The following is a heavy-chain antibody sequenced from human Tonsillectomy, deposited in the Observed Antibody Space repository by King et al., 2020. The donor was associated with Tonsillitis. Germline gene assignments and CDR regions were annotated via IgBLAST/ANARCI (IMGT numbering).Heavy chain of an antibody. CDR1: GFTFSSYA. CDR3: ARGRYFDWLLVDY. D-gene: IGHD3-9*01. J-gene: IGHJ4*02. Sequence: QLVQSGGGVVQPGRSLRLSCVASGFTFSSYAIHWVRQAPGKGLEWVAVISYDGSNKYYADSVQGRFTISRDNSKNTLYLQMNSLRAEDTAMYYCARGRYFDWLLVDYWGQGTLVTVSS. V-gene: IGHV3-30*04. CDR2: ISYDGSNK.